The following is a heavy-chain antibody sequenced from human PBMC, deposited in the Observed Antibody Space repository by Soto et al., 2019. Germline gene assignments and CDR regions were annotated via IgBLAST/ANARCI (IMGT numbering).Heavy chain of an antibody. D-gene: IGHD2-15*01. CDR3: GKVLVGATGHTDSDS. CDR1: GGSIYRSGYY. CDR2: IDYNGVT. V-gene: IGHV4-39*01. J-gene: IGHJ4*02. Sequence: SETLSLTCTVSGGSIYRSGYYWGWIRQPPGRGLEWIGNIDYNGVTYSNPSLKSRVTISRDTSKNQFSLKLTSVTAADTALYYCGKVLVGATGHTDSDSWGPGTLITVSS.